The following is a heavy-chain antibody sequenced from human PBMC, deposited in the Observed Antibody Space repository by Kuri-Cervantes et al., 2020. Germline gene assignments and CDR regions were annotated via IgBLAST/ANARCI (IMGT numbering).Heavy chain of an antibody. CDR3: ARGGAQQLEY. V-gene: IGHV4-38-2*01. CDR2: IYYSGST. J-gene: IGHJ4*02. Sequence: SETLSLTCAVSGYSISSGYYWGWIRQPPGKGLEWIGSIYYSGSTNYNPSLKSRVTISVDTSKNQFSLKLSSVTAADTAVYYCARGGAQQLEYWGQGTLVTVSS. D-gene: IGHD6-13*01. CDR1: GYSISSGYY.